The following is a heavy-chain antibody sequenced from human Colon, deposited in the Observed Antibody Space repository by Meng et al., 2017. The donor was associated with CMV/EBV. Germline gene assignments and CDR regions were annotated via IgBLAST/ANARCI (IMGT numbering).Heavy chain of an antibody. J-gene: IGHJ6*02. V-gene: IGHV1-18*01. CDR1: GYTFKNFG. D-gene: IGHD6-25*01. Sequence: ASVKVSCKASGYTFKNFGLSWVRQAPGQGREWMGWISGYNDNTNSAEKFQGRFTMTRDTSTNTAHMELKSLTSGDTAVYYCARVFGVYGSAPRGYGLDVWGQGTTVTVSS. CDR3: ARVFGVYGSAPRGYGLDV. CDR2: ISGYNDNT.